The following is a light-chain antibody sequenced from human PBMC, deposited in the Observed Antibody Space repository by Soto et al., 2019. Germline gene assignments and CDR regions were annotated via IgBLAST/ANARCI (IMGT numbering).Light chain of an antibody. J-gene: IGLJ2*01. V-gene: IGLV2-23*02. CDR3: CTYAGHVPK. Sequence: QSARTQPASVSGAPGQSITISCAGTTSDVAYYDLVSWYQQHPGRAPKLLIYDVHKRPSGISVRFSGSKSGATASLTISGLLPEDEAVYFFCTYAGHVPKFGGGTKLTVL. CDR1: TSDVAYYDL. CDR2: DVH.